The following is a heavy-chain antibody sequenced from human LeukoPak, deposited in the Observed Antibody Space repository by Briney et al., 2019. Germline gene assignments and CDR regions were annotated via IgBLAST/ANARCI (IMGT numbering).Heavy chain of an antibody. J-gene: IGHJ4*02. CDR3: ARSRQQQLPKCDY. CDR1: GYTFTRYG. Sequence: ASVKVSCKASGYTFTRYGISWVRPARGQGLEWMGWISAYNDNTNYAQKLQGRVTMTTDKSTSTANMELRSLRSDDTAVYYCARSRQQQLPKCDYWGQGTLVTVSS. CDR2: ISAYNDNT. D-gene: IGHD6-13*01. V-gene: IGHV1-18*01.